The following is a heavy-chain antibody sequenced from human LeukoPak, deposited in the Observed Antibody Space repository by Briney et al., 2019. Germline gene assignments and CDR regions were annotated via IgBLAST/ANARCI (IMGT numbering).Heavy chain of an antibody. CDR1: GGSISSYY. J-gene: IGHJ4*02. Sequence: KPSETLSLTCTVSGGSISSYYWSWIRQPPGKGLEWIGYIYYSGSTNYNPSLKSRVTISVDTSKNQFSLKLSSVTAADTAVYYCARRVTGRGTYYFDYWGQGTLVTVSS. D-gene: IGHD3-16*01. CDR3: ARRVTGRGTYYFDY. CDR2: IYYSGST. V-gene: IGHV4-59*01.